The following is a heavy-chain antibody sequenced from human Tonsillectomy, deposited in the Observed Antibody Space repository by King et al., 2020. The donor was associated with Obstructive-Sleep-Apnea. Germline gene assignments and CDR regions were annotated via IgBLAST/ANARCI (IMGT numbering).Heavy chain of an antibody. Sequence: VQLVESGGGLVQPGGSLRLSCAASGFTFSSYAMSGVRQAPGKGLEWVSAISGSGGRTYSADSVKGRFTFSRDNSKNTLYLQMNSLRAEDTALYYCAKDRTGSSHWGQGTLVTVSS. CDR3: AKDRTGSSH. CDR1: GFTFSSYA. V-gene: IGHV3-23*04. CDR2: ISGSGGRT. D-gene: IGHD2-15*01. J-gene: IGHJ4*02.